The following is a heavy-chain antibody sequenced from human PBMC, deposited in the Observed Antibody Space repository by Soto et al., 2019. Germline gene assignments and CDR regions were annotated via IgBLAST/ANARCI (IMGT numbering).Heavy chain of an antibody. CDR3: ARDKITGLFDY. Sequence: SETLSLTCAVYGGSFSGYYWSWIRQPPGKGLEWIGEINHSGSTNYNPSLKSRVTITVDTSKNQFYQKLNSVTAADTVLYYCARDKITGLFDYWGQGTLVTVSS. CDR1: GGSFSGYY. V-gene: IGHV4-34*01. J-gene: IGHJ4*02. D-gene: IGHD2-8*02. CDR2: INHSGST.